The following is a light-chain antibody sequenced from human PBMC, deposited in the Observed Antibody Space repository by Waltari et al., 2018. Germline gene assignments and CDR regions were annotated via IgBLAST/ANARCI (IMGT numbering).Light chain of an antibody. Sequence: QSVLTQPPSASGTPGQRVTISCSGSSSNIGSNTVNWYQQLPGTAPNLLIYRNNQRPSGVPDRFSGSKSGTSASLAISGLQSEDEADYYCAAWDDSLNGPVVFGGGTKLTVL. V-gene: IGLV1-44*01. CDR1: SSNIGSNT. J-gene: IGLJ2*01. CDR2: RNN. CDR3: AAWDDSLNGPVV.